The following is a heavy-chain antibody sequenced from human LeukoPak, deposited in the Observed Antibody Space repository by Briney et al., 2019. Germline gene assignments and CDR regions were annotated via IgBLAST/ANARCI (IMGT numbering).Heavy chain of an antibody. CDR2: INPSGGST. CDR3: ARENGDYDAFDI. D-gene: IGHD4-17*01. J-gene: IGHJ3*02. Sequence: ASVKVSCKASGYTFTSYGISWVRQAPGQGLEWMGIINPSGGSTSYAQKFQGRVTMTRDTSTSTVYMELSSLRSEDTAVYYCARENGDYDAFDIWGQGTMVTVSS. CDR1: GYTFTSYG. V-gene: IGHV1-46*01.